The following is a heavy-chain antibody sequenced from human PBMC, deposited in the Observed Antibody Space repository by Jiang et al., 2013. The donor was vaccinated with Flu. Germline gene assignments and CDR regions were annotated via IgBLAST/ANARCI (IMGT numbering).Heavy chain of an antibody. Sequence: GSGLVKPSETLSLTCTVSGGSMSRYYWSWIRQPPGKGLEWIGYIYYKGSTNYNPSLTSRVTISVDTSNNQFFLKLSSVTAADTAVYYCARDFKFDCSGSTCYLFDYWGQGTLVTVSS. V-gene: IGHV4-59*01. J-gene: IGHJ4*02. D-gene: IGHD2-15*01. CDR1: GGSMSRYY. CDR3: ARDFKFDCSGSTCYLFDY. CDR2: IYYKGST.